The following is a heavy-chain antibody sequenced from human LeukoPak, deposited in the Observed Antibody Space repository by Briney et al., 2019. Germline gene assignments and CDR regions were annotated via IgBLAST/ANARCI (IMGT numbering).Heavy chain of an antibody. CDR1: SDSISSGFY. Sequence: SETLSLTCSVSSDSISSGFYWGWVRQPPGKGLEWIGSIYHSGDTYYNPSLKSRVTISVDTSKNQFSLKLSSVTAADTAVYYCASLGGSPYYYYMDVWGKGTTVTVSS. J-gene: IGHJ6*03. V-gene: IGHV4-38-2*02. CDR3: ASLGGSPYYYYMDV. CDR2: IYHSGDT. D-gene: IGHD2-15*01.